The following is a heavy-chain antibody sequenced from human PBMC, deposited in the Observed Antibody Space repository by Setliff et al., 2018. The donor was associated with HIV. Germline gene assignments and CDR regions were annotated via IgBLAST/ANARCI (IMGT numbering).Heavy chain of an antibody. V-gene: IGHV4-38-2*02. CDR1: GYSISSGYY. Sequence: PSETLSLTCAVSGYSISSGYYWGWIRQPPGKGLEWIGSIYHSGSTYDSPSLKRRVTISVDTSKNQFSLNLNSVTAADTAVYYCARETIRSGHPSEAGFDFWGQGALVTVSS. CDR2: IYHSGST. D-gene: IGHD6-19*01. CDR3: ARETIRSGHPSEAGFDF. J-gene: IGHJ4*02.